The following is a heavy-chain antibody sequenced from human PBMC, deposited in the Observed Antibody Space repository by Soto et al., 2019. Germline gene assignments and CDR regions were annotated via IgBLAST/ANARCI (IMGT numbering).Heavy chain of an antibody. CDR1: GFTFSSYG. CDR2: IWYDGSNK. V-gene: IGHV3-33*01. Sequence: QVQLVESGGGVVQPGRSLRLSCAASGFTFSSYGMHWVRQAPGKGLEWVAVIWYDGSNKYYADSVKGRFTISRDNSKNTLYLQMNSLRAEDTAVYYCARDPGGFDELGYWGHGTLVTVSA. CDR3: ARDPGGFDELGY. J-gene: IGHJ4*01. D-gene: IGHD3-10*01.